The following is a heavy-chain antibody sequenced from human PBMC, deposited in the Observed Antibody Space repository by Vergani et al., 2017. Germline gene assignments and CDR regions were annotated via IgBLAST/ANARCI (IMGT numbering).Heavy chain of an antibody. CDR3: ARGWIVVVPAANGVGWFDP. CDR1: GGSISSGSYY. V-gene: IGHV4-39*07. CDR2: INHSGST. J-gene: IGHJ5*02. D-gene: IGHD2-2*01. Sequence: QVQLQESGPGLVKPSQTLSLTCTVSGGSISSGSYYWSWIRQPPGKGLEWIGEINHSGSTNYNPSLKSRVTISVDTSKNQFSLKLSSVTAADTAVYYCARGWIVVVPAANGVGWFDPWGQGTLVTVSS.